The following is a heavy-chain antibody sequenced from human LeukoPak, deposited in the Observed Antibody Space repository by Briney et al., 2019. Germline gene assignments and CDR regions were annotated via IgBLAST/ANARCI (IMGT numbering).Heavy chain of an antibody. CDR2: ISGSDGRT. J-gene: IGHJ4*02. V-gene: IGHV3-23*01. Sequence: GGSLRLSCAASGFTFSSYAMSWVRQAPGKGLEWVSVISGSDGRTYYADSVKGRFTIPRDNSKNTLYLQMNSLRADDTAVYYCAKQGCTSISCYTNYWGQGIQVTVSS. CDR1: GFTFSSYA. D-gene: IGHD3-3*01. CDR3: AKQGCTSISCYTNY.